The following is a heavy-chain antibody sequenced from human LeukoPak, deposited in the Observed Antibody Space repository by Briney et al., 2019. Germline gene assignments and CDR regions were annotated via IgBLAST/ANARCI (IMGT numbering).Heavy chain of an antibody. CDR3: ARDVNVFRYFYWLSPVDY. CDR2: IKQDGSEK. CDR1: GFTFSSYW. Sequence: PGGSLRLSCAASGFTFSSYWMSWVRQAPGKGLEWVANIKQDGSEKYYVDSVKGRFTISRDNAKNSLYLQMNSLRAEDTAVYYCARDVNVFRYFYWLSPVDYWGQGTLVT. D-gene: IGHD3-9*01. J-gene: IGHJ4*02. V-gene: IGHV3-7*01.